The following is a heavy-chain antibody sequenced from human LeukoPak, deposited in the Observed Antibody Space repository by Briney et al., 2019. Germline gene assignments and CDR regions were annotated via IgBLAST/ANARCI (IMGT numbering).Heavy chain of an antibody. V-gene: IGHV3-23*01. Sequence: GGSLRPSCAASGFTFSSYAMSWVRQAPGKGLEWVSAISGSGGSTYYADSVKGRFTISRDSSKNTLYLQVNSLRAEDTAVYYCVKGRQWLVLIDYWGQGTLVTVSS. CDR3: VKGRQWLVLIDY. CDR2: ISGSGGST. J-gene: IGHJ4*02. D-gene: IGHD6-19*01. CDR1: GFTFSSYA.